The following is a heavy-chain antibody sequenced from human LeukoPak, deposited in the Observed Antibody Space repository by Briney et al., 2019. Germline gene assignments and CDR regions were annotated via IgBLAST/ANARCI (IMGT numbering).Heavy chain of an antibody. D-gene: IGHD3-22*01. Sequence: SETLSLTCTVSGGSISSHYWSWIRQPPGKGLEWIGYIYYSGSTNYNPSLKSRVTISVDTSKNQFSPKLSSVTAADTAVYYCARLVTKIVVVPRGIYFDYWGQGTLVTVSS. V-gene: IGHV4-59*11. CDR2: IYYSGST. CDR3: ARLVTKIVVVPRGIYFDY. J-gene: IGHJ4*02. CDR1: GGSISSHY.